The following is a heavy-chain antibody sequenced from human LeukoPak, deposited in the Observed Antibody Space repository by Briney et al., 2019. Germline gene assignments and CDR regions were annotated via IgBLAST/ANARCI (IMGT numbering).Heavy chain of an antibody. J-gene: IGHJ3*02. Sequence: GGSLRLSCAASGFTFSSYAMNWVRQAPGKGLEWVSLISGSGDSTDYADSVKGRFTISRDNSKNTLYLQINSLRADDTAVYYCAKTAVAGTGRGFDIWGQGTLVTVSS. D-gene: IGHD6-19*01. V-gene: IGHV3-23*01. CDR2: ISGSGDST. CDR3: AKTAVAGTGRGFDI. CDR1: GFTFSSYA.